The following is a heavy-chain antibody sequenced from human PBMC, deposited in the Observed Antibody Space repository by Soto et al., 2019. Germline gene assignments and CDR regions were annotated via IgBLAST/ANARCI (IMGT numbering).Heavy chain of an antibody. CDR1: GFTFSSYG. J-gene: IGHJ1*01. V-gene: IGHV3-33*01. D-gene: IGHD1-1*01. Sequence: GSLRLSCAASGFTFSSYGMHWVRQAPGKGLEWVAVIWYDGSNKYYADSVKGRFTISRDNSKNTLYLQMNSLRAEDTAVYYCARDPAADNWNDGYFQHWGQGTLVTVSS. CDR3: ARDPAADNWNDGYFQH. CDR2: IWYDGSNK.